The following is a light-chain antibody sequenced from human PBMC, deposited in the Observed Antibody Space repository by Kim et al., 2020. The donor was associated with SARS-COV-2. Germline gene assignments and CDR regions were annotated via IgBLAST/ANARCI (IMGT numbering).Light chain of an antibody. Sequence: DIQMTQSPSTLSASVGDRVTITCRASQTINSWLAWWQQKPGKAPKLLISKASNLESGVPSRFSGSGSGTEFTLTISSLQPDDFATYSCQQYDTLWTFGQGTKVDIK. J-gene: IGKJ1*01. CDR1: QTINSW. CDR3: QQYDTLWT. CDR2: KAS. V-gene: IGKV1-5*03.